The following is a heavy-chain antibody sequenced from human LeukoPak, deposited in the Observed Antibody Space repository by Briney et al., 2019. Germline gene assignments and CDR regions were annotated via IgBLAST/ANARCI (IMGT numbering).Heavy chain of an antibody. V-gene: IGHV3-30*02. CDR2: IRYDGSNK. D-gene: IGHD3-9*01. J-gene: IGHJ5*02. CDR3: AKDGFGDILTGYYL. CDR1: GFTFSSYG. Sequence: GGSLRLSCAASGFTFSSYGMHWVRQAPGKGLEWVAFIRYDGSNKYYADSVKGRFTISRDNSKNTLYLQMNSLRAEDTAVYYCAKDGFGDILTGYYLWGQGTLVTVSS.